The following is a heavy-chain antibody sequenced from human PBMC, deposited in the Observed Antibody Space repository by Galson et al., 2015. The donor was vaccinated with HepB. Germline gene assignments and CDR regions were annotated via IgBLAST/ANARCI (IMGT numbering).Heavy chain of an antibody. D-gene: IGHD3-3*01. V-gene: IGHV4-61*02. CDR1: GGSISSGSYY. J-gene: IGHJ6*03. CDR3: ARDPGYDFWSGKDSYYYYMDV. Sequence: TLSLTCTVSGGSISSGSYYWSWIRQPAGKGLEWIGRIYTSGSTNYNPSLKSRVTMSVDTSKNQFSLKLSSVTAADTAVYYCARDPGYDFWSGKDSYYYYMDVWGKGTTVTVSS. CDR2: IYTSGST.